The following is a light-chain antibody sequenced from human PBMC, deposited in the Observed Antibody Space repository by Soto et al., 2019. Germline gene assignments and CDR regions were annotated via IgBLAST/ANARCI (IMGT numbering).Light chain of an antibody. V-gene: IGLV2-8*01. J-gene: IGLJ2*01. Sequence: QSALTQPPSASGSPGQSVTISCTGTSSDVGGYNFVSWFQQNPGKAPKLIIYEVNKRPSGGPDRFSGSKSGNTASLTVSGLQAEDEADYYCNSYAGSNNFVVFGGGTKLTVL. CDR3: NSYAGSNNFVV. CDR2: EVN. CDR1: SSDVGGYNF.